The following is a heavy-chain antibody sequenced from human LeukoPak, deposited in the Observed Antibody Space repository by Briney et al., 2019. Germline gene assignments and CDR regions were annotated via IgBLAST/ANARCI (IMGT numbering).Heavy chain of an antibody. CDR2: INPNSGGT. J-gene: IGHJ6*03. CDR1: GYTFTGYD. V-gene: IGHV1-2*06. CDR3: ARGGAAAGRGTYYYYYMDV. D-gene: IGHD6-13*01. Sequence: ASVKVSCKASGYTFTGYDMHWVRQAPGQGLEWMGRINPNSGGTNYAQNFQGRVTMTRDTSTSTAYMELSRLTSDDTAVYYCARGGAAAGRGTYYYYYMDVWAKGPRSPSP.